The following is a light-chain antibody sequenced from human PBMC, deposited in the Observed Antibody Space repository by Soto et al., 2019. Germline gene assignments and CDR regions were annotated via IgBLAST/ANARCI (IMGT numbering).Light chain of an antibody. CDR3: QQYSSYLWT. CDR2: DAS. V-gene: IGKV1-5*01. CDR1: QSINIY. J-gene: IGKJ1*01. Sequence: DIQVTQSPATLSASVGDRVTITCRASQSINIYLAWYRQKPGKAPELLIYDASSLESGVPSRFRGSGYGTEFTLTISSLQPDDFATYYCQQYSSYLWTFGQGTKVEIK.